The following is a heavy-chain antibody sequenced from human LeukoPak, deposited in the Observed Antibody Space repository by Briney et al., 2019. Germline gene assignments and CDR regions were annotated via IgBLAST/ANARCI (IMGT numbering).Heavy chain of an antibody. CDR2: ISGSGGST. Sequence: GGSLRLSCAASGFTFSSYAMSWVRQAPGKGLEWVSAISGSGGSTYYADSVKGRFTISRDNSRNTLYLQMNSLRAEDTAVYYCAKESYDYVWGSYRSIGAFDIWGQGTMVTVSS. CDR3: AKESYDYVWGSYRSIGAFDI. D-gene: IGHD3-16*02. V-gene: IGHV3-23*01. J-gene: IGHJ3*02. CDR1: GFTFSSYA.